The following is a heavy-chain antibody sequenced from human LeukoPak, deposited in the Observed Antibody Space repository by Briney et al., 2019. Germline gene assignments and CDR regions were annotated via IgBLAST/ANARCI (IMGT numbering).Heavy chain of an antibody. V-gene: IGHV3-7*01. CDR2: IKQDGSEK. CDR3: ARYPGIAVAGSPFYYYYYMDV. Sequence: GGSLRLSCAASGFTFSDYYMSWIRQAPGKGLEWVANIKQDGSEKYYVDSVKGRFTISRDNAKNSLYLQMNSLRAEDTAVYYCARYPGIAVAGSPFYYYYYMDVWGKGTTVTVSS. J-gene: IGHJ6*03. CDR1: GFTFSDYY. D-gene: IGHD6-19*01.